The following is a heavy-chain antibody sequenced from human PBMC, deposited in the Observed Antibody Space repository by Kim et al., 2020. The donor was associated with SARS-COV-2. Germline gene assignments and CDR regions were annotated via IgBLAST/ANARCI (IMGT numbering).Heavy chain of an antibody. CDR2: INHSGST. CDR1: GGSFSGYY. J-gene: IGHJ4*02. CDR3: ARGGIDGTMFDY. V-gene: IGHV4-34*01. Sequence: SETLSLTCAVYGGSFSGYYWSWIRQPPGKGLEWIGEINHSGSTNYNPSLKSRVTISVDTSKNQFSLKLSSVTAADTAVYYCARGGIDGTMFDYGCQGTLV. D-gene: IGHD1-7*01.